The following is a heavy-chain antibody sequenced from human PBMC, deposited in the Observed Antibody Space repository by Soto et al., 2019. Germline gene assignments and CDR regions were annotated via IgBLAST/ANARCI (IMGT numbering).Heavy chain of an antibody. D-gene: IGHD3-16*02. CDR3: ARGNMITFGGVIATDY. CDR1: GGSFSGYY. J-gene: IGHJ4*02. Sequence: PSETLSLTCAVYGGSFSGYYWSWIRQPPGKGLEWIGEINHSGSTNYNPSLKSRVTISVDTSKNQFSLKLSSVTAADTAVYYCARGNMITFGGVIATDYWGQGTLVTVSS. V-gene: IGHV4-34*01. CDR2: INHSGST.